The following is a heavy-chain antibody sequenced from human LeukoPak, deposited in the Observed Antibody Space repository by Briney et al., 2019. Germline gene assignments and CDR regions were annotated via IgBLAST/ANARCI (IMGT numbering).Heavy chain of an antibody. CDR1: GFTFSSYS. D-gene: IGHD6-13*01. V-gene: IGHV3-48*04. CDR3: ARWGIAAAGTGFDY. Sequence: GGSLRLSCAASGFTFSSYSMNWVRQAPGKGLEWVSYISSSSNTIYYADSVKGRFTISRDNAKNSLYLQMNSLRAEDTAVYYCARWGIAAAGTGFDYWGRGTLVTVSS. CDR2: ISSSSNTI. J-gene: IGHJ4*02.